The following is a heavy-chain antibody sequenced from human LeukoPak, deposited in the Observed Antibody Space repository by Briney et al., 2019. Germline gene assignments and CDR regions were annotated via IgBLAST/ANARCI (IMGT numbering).Heavy chain of an antibody. V-gene: IGHV3-64*01. CDR1: GFSFSNYV. Sequence: GGSLRLPCAASGFSFSNYVMHWVRQAPGKGLEYVSAIMPSGETRGYAISMKGRFTISRDNSKNTLYLQMGSLGAEDMAIYYCARDRDGGFAFDIWGQGTLVTVSS. J-gene: IGHJ3*02. CDR2: IMPSGETR. D-gene: IGHD2-15*01. CDR3: ARDRDGGFAFDI.